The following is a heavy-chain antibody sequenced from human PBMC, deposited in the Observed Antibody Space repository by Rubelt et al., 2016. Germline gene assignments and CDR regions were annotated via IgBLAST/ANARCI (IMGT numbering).Heavy chain of an antibody. V-gene: IGHV3-7*05. CDR1: GFTFSNYW. CDR2: IKQDGSEK. D-gene: IGHD5-24*01. Sequence: EVQLVESGGGLVQPGGSLRLSCAASGFTFSNYWMSWVRQAPGKGLEWVANIKQDGSEKYYVDSGRGRLPISRNKSKKSRDLQMKSRRAEDTAGYYGAREGISEDGYNLADAFDIWGQGTMVTVSS. CDR3: AREGISEDGYNLADAFDI. J-gene: IGHJ3*02.